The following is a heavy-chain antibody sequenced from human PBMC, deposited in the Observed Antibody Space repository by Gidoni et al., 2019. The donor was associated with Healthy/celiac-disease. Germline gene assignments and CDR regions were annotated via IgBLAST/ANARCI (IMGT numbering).Heavy chain of an antibody. J-gene: IGHJ3*02. CDR3: ARGPLIVVVVAANHAFDI. Sequence: IRQPPGKGLEWIGESNHSGSTNYNPSLKSRVTISVDTSKNQFSLKLSSVTAADTAVYYCARGPLIVVVVAANHAFDIWGQGTMVTVSS. D-gene: IGHD2-15*01. CDR2: SNHSGST. V-gene: IGHV4-34*01.